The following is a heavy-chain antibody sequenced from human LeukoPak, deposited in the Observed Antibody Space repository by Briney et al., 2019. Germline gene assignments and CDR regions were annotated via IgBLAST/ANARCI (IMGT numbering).Heavy chain of an antibody. CDR3: ARNLEYCSSGSCSTGWIDP. CDR1: GGSISSSY. J-gene: IGHJ5*02. Sequence: PSGTLSLTCSVSGGSISSSYWSWIRQPPGKGLEWIGYIHHSGSTTYNLSFKSRVAISLDTSKNQFSLKVNAVTAADTAVYYCARNLEYCSSGSCSTGWIDPWGQGRLVTVSS. D-gene: IGHD2-15*01. CDR2: IHHSGST. V-gene: IGHV4-59*01.